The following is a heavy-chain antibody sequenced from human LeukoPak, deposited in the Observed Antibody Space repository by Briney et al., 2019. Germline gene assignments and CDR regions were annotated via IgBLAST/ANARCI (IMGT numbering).Heavy chain of an antibody. CDR3: ARVSGTYFPFFDY. V-gene: IGHV3-72*01. Sequence: PGGSLRLSCAASGFTFSDHYMDWVRQAPGKGLEWVGRTGNKANSYTTEYAASAKARFSISRDDSKNSLYLQMNSLKTGDTAVYYCARVSGTYFPFFDYWGQGTLVTVSS. CDR1: GFTFSDHY. J-gene: IGHJ4*02. D-gene: IGHD1-26*01. CDR2: TGNKANSYTT.